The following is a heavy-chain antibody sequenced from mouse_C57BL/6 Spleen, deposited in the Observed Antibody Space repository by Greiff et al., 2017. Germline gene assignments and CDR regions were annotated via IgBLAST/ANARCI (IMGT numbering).Heavy chain of an antibody. J-gene: IGHJ4*01. CDR2: ISTYYGDA. CDR3: ARSRFIYYGCYYAMDY. Sequence: QVQLQQSGPELVRPGVSVKISCKGSGYTFTDYAMHWVKPSHAKSLEWIGVISTYYGDASYNQKFKDKATMTVDKSSSTAYMELSRLSSEDSAVYYCARSRFIYYGCYYAMDYWGQGTSVPVSS. D-gene: IGHD2-1*01. CDR1: GYTFTDYA. V-gene: IGHV1-67*01.